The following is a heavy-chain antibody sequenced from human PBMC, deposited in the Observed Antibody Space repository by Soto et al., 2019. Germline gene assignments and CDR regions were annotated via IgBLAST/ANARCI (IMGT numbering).Heavy chain of an antibody. Sequence: XGSLRLSCAASGFTVSSNYMSWVRQAPGKGLEWVSVIYSGGSTYYADSVKGRFTISRDNSKNTLYLQMNSLRAEDTAVYYCARDFRQQWLDWGQGTLVTVSS. CDR2: IYSGGST. CDR1: GFTVSSNY. CDR3: ARDFRQQWLD. D-gene: IGHD6-19*01. V-gene: IGHV3-53*01. J-gene: IGHJ1*01.